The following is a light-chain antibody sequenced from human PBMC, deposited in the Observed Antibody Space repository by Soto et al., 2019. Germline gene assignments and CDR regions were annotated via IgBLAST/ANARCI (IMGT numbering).Light chain of an antibody. CDR3: QHYNSYGT. CDR1: QSVSSN. CDR2: GAS. Sequence: EIVMTQSPATLSVSPGERATLSCRASQSVSSNLAWYQQKPGQAPRLLIYGASTRATGIPARFSGSGSGTEFTLTISSLQPDDFATYYCQHYNSYGTFGQGTKVDIK. J-gene: IGKJ1*01. V-gene: IGKV3-15*01.